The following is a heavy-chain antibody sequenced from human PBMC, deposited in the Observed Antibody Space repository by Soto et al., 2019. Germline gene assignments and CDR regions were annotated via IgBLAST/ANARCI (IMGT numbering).Heavy chain of an antibody. CDR2: IYYNGNT. D-gene: IGHD3-22*01. V-gene: IGHV4-30-4*01. CDR1: GGSISSGYYY. CDR3: ARGLYYYDSSGYSPDY. J-gene: IGHJ4*02. Sequence: ASETLSLTCSVSGGSISSGYYYWSWIRQPPGKGLEWIGNIYYNGNTYYNPSLKSRLIISLDTSKNQFSLKVGSVTAADTAVYYCARGLYYYDSSGYSPDYWGLGTLVTVSS.